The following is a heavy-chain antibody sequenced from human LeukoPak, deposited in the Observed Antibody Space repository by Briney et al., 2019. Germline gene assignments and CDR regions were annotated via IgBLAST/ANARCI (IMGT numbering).Heavy chain of an antibody. Sequence: ASVKVSCKASGGTFSSYAISWVRQAPGQELEWMGGIIPIFGTANYAQKFQGRVTITADESTSTAYMELSSLRSEDTAVYYCARGRIAAAGTAPIFDYWGQGTLVTVSS. J-gene: IGHJ4*02. V-gene: IGHV1-69*13. CDR2: IIPIFGTA. CDR3: ARGRIAAAGTAPIFDY. CDR1: GGTFSSYA. D-gene: IGHD6-13*01.